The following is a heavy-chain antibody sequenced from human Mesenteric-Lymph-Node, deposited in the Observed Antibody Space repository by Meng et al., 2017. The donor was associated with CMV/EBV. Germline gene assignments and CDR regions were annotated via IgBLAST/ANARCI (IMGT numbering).Heavy chain of an antibody. CDR1: GYPFTAYY. CDR2: INPNSDGT. CDR3: AGYCSGGSCYAWEFDY. D-gene: IGHD2-15*01. Sequence: ASVKVSCKASGYPFTAYYIHWVRRAPGQGLEWMGWINPNSDGTNYAQEFQGRVTMTRDTSISTAYMELSRLRSDDTAVYYCAGYCSGGSCYAWEFDYWGQGTLVTVSS. V-gene: IGHV1-2*02. J-gene: IGHJ4*02.